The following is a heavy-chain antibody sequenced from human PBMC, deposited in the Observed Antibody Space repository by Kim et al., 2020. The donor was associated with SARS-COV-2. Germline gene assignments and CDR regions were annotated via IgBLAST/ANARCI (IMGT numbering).Heavy chain of an antibody. Sequence: GGSLRLSCAASGFTFSSYGMHWVRQAPGKGLEWVAVIWSDGSIEYYADSVKGRFTISRDNSRNTLFLQMNSLRVDDTAVYYCARDAGNTGSYEDQWGQGTLVTVSS. D-gene: IGHD1-26*01. CDR1: GFTFSSYG. J-gene: IGHJ4*02. CDR3: ARDAGNTGSYEDQ. V-gene: IGHV3-33*01. CDR2: IWSDGSIE.